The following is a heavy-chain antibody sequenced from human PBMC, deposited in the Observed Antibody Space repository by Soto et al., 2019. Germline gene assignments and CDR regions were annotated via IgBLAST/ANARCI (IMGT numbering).Heavy chain of an antibody. J-gene: IGHJ5*02. D-gene: IGHD4-17*01. CDR1: GYTFTSYD. V-gene: IGHV1-8*02. CDR3: GRGIKYGDYSSWFDP. CDR2: MNPNSGNT. Sequence: ASVKVSCKASGYTFTSYDINWVRQATGQGLEYLGWMNPNSGNTGYVQKFQGRVTLARNTPISTAYMELSSLTSEDTAVYYCGRGIKYGDYSSWFDPCGQGTLVTVST.